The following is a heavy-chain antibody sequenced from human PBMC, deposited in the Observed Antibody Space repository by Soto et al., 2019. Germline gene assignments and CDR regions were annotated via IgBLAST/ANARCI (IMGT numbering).Heavy chain of an antibody. CDR3: ATQEVGGTYVYTFDP. CDR1: GGSITSSSYY. CDR2: IYYSGST. J-gene: IGHJ5*02. Sequence: QLHLRESGPGLVKPSETLSLTCTVSGGSITSSSYYWGWIRQPPGQGLEWIGSIYYSGSTYYNPSLKSRVTISGDTSKNQFSLKLSSVTAADTAVYYCATQEVGGTYVYTFDPWGQGTLVTVSS. V-gene: IGHV4-39*01. D-gene: IGHD1-26*01.